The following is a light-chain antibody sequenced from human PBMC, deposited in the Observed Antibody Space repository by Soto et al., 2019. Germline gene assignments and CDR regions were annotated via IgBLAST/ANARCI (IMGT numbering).Light chain of an antibody. CDR2: GAS. V-gene: IGKV3-15*01. Sequence: EVELTQSPFTLSVSPGERATISCLASQSISNKFAWYQQKPGKAPRLLIYGASTRATGIPARFSGSGSGTDFTLTISSLQSEDFAVYYCQQYNSWPRTFGQGTKVDIK. CDR1: QSISNK. J-gene: IGKJ1*01. CDR3: QQYNSWPRT.